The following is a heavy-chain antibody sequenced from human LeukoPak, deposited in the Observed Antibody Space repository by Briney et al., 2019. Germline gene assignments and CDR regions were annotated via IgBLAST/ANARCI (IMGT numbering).Heavy chain of an antibody. V-gene: IGHV3-23*01. CDR1: GFTFSSYA. Sequence: QSGGSLRLSCAASGFTFSSYAMSWVRQGPGKGLEWVSGISESGGSTYYADSVKGRFTIFRDNSKNTLYLQMKSLRAGDTAVYYCANKPTLSCTHGVCVVIDYWGQGTLVTVSS. D-gene: IGHD2-8*01. CDR2: ISESGGST. CDR3: ANKPTLSCTHGVCVVIDY. J-gene: IGHJ4*02.